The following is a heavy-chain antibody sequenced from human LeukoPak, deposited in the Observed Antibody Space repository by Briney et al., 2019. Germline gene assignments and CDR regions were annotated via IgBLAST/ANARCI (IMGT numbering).Heavy chain of an antibody. Sequence: SETLSLTCTVSGGSVSSSIYYWGWIRQPPGKGLEWIGSIYYSGSTSYNPSLKSRVTISVDTTKNQFSLKLTSVTAADTAVYYCASRNDILTGYVFDFWGQGTLVTVSS. D-gene: IGHD3-9*01. J-gene: IGHJ4*02. V-gene: IGHV4-39*01. CDR2: IYYSGST. CDR3: ASRNDILTGYVFDF. CDR1: GGSVSSSIYY.